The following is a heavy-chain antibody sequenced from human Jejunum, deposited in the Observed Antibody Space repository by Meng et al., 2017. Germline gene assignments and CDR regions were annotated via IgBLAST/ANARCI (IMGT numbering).Heavy chain of an antibody. J-gene: IGHJ4*02. CDR3: ARDYDVYDNFQPLDD. CDR1: GYTFIDSQ. D-gene: IGHD3-22*01. Sequence: QVQLVQSGTEVREPGASVKVSCKSSGYTFIDSQIHWVRQAPGQGLEWMGRINPDSGETNYAQKFQGRVTMTRDTSINTAYMELDRLRSDDTAMYYCARDYDVYDNFQPLDDWGQGTLVTVSS. V-gene: IGHV1-2*06. CDR2: INPDSGET.